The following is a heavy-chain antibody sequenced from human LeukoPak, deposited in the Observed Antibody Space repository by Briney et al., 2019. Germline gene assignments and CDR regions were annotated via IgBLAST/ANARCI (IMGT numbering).Heavy chain of an antibody. J-gene: IGHJ3*02. CDR3: ARDLTGDLRVNAFDI. V-gene: IGHV1-69*05. D-gene: IGHD7-27*01. CDR2: IIPIFGTA. CDR1: GRSSGRYA. Sequence: SSETVSCTAYGRSSGRYAGRWGRHPPGQGLEKKGGIIPIFGTANYAQKFQGRVTITTDESTSTAYMELSSLGSEDTAVYYCARDLTGDLRVNAFDIWGQGTMVTVSS.